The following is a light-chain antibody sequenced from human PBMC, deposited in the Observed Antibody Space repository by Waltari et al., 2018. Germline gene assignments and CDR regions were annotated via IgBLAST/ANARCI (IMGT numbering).Light chain of an antibody. V-gene: IGLV2-23*02. CDR1: SSDFGSYNL. J-gene: IGLJ1*01. Sequence: QSALTQPASVSGSHGQSITISFTGTSSDFGSYNLVSWYPHLPGKPPNRLIYGVSKRPSGVSHRFSGSKSCNTASLTISGLRTEDEADYYCCSYAGGSAFVFGTGTKITVL. CDR2: GVS. CDR3: CSYAGGSAFV.